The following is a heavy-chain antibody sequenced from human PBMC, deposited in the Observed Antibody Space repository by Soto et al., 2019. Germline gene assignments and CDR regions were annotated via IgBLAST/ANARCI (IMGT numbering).Heavy chain of an antibody. Sequence: QVQLVQSGAEVKKPGASVKVSCKASGYTFTSYAMHWVRQAPGQRLEWMGWINVGNGNTKYSQKFQGRVTITRDTSASTAYMELSSLRSEDTAVYYCARSIVVVTAADYWGEGCLVTVSS. CDR1: GYTFTSYA. CDR3: ARSIVVVTAADY. V-gene: IGHV1-3*01. J-gene: IGHJ4*02. D-gene: IGHD2-21*02. CDR2: INVGNGNT.